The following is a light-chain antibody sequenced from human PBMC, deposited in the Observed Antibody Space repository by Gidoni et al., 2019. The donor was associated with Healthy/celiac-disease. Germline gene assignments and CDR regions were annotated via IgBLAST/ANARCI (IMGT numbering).Light chain of an antibody. V-gene: IGKV4-1*01. CDR2: WAS. CDR1: QSVLYSSNNKNY. Sequence: ILMPPSPYSLAVSLGERATINCKSSQSVLYSSNNKNYLAWYQQKPGQPPKLLIYWASTRESGVPDRFSGSGSGTDFTLTISSLQAEDVAVYYCQQYYSTPLTFGQGTKVEIK. J-gene: IGKJ1*01. CDR3: QQYYSTPLT.